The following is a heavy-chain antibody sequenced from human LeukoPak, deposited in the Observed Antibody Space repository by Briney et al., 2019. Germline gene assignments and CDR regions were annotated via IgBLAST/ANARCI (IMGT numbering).Heavy chain of an antibody. CDR1: GFTFINAW. CDR2: IKSKTDGGTT. D-gene: IGHD4-23*01. CDR3: TAYYGGNSGPLYYYYYYMDV. J-gene: IGHJ6*03. Sequence: SGGSLRLSCAASGFTFINAWMSWVRQAPGKGLEWVGRIKSKTDGGTTDYAAPVKGRFTISRDDSKNTLYLQMNSLKTEDTAVYYCTAYYGGNSGPLYYYYYYMDVWGKGTTVTVSS. V-gene: IGHV3-15*01.